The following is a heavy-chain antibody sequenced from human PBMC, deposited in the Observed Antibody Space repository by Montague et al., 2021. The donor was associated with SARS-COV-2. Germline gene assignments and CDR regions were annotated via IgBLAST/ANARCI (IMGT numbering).Heavy chain of an antibody. Sequence: SQTLSLTYTVSGGSISSSSYYWGWIRQPPGKGLEWIGSIYYSGSTYYNPSLKSRVTISVDTSKNQFSLKLSSVTAADTAVYYCARQDPYSKQKFYYYYYYMDVGGKGTTVTVSS. CDR3: ARQDPYSKQKFYYYYYYMDV. CDR1: GGSISSSSYY. D-gene: IGHD4-11*01. J-gene: IGHJ6*03. CDR2: IYYSGST. V-gene: IGHV4-39*01.